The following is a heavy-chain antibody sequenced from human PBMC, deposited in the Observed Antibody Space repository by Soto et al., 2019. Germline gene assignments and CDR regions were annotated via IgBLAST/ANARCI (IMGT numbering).Heavy chain of an antibody. D-gene: IGHD3-22*01. CDR1: GGSFSTYY. CDR2: INHSGNT. CDR3: CGWLGSNCLAP. Sequence: PETLSLSCAVYGGSFSTYYWNWIRQPPGKGLEWIGEINHSGNTQYNPSLKSRVTMSLDTSKNQFSLKLASVTAADTAVYYCCGWLGSNCLAPWGQGTLVTVSS. V-gene: IGHV4-34*01. J-gene: IGHJ5*02.